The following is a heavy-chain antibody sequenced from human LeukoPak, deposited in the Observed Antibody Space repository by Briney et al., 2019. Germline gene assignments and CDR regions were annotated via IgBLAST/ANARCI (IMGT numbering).Heavy chain of an antibody. J-gene: IGHJ4*02. CDR3: ARSSGTYHFDY. D-gene: IGHD1-26*01. V-gene: IGHV3-48*03. CDR1: GFTFSSYE. Sequence: PGGSLRLSCAASGFTFSSYEMNWVRQAPGKVREWVSYISSSGATIYYADSVKGRFTISRDNAKNSLFLQVNSLRAEDTAVYYCARSSGTYHFDYWGQGTLVTVSS. CDR2: ISSSGATI.